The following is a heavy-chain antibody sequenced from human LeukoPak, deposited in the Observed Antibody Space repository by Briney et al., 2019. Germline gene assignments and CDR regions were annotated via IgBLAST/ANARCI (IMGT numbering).Heavy chain of an antibody. Sequence: SETLSLTCTVSGGSISTYYWSWIRQPPGKGLEWIGYIYYSGSTDYNPSLKSRVTISVDTSKNQFSLNLTSVTAADTAVYYCARHLPGFSGKPPFDYWGQGTLVTVSS. CDR1: GGSISTYY. D-gene: IGHD4-23*01. V-gene: IGHV4-59*01. CDR3: ARHLPGFSGKPPFDY. CDR2: IYYSGST. J-gene: IGHJ4*02.